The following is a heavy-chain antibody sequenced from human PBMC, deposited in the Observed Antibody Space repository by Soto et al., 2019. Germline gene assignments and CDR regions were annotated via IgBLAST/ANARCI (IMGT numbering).Heavy chain of an antibody. CDR1: GFAFNIYA. J-gene: IGHJ4*02. CDR3: ARSSGVPTPDFDY. D-gene: IGHD3-3*01. Sequence: GGSLRLSCAASGFAFNIYAIHWVRQAPGKGLEWVAVISHDGTNRYYTDSVRGRFTISRDNSKDTVYLEMDSLRADDTAVYYCARSSGVPTPDFDYWGQGTLVTVSS. V-gene: IGHV3-30-3*01. CDR2: ISHDGTNR.